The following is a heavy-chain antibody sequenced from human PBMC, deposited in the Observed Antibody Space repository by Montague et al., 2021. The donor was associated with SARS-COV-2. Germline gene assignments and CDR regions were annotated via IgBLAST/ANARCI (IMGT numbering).Heavy chain of an antibody. CDR3: ARGRQHFNMIVVVMTGGDYYCDY. Sequence: SETLSLTCAVYGGSFNDNYWSWIRQPPGKGLEWIGEINHRGSTNYNPSLKSRVSISVDTSKNQFSLQLGSVTAADTAVYYCARGRQHFNMIVVVMTGGDYYCDYWGQGTLVTVSS. CDR1: GGSFNDNY. D-gene: IGHD3-22*01. J-gene: IGHJ4*02. CDR2: INHRGST. V-gene: IGHV4-34*01.